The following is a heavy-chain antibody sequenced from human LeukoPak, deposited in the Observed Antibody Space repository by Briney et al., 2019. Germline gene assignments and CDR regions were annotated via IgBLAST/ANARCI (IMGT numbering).Heavy chain of an antibody. CDR1: GFTFTSYA. D-gene: IGHD4-23*01. V-gene: IGHV3-23*01. Sequence: RGSLRLSCAASGFTFTSYAMSWVRQAPGKGLEWVSVISGSGDFTFYADSVKGRFTISRDNSKNTLYLEMNSLRVEDTALYFCAKGRPSVVTGLIDYLGQGTLVTVSS. CDR3: AKGRPSVVTGLIDY. CDR2: ISGSGDFT. J-gene: IGHJ4*02.